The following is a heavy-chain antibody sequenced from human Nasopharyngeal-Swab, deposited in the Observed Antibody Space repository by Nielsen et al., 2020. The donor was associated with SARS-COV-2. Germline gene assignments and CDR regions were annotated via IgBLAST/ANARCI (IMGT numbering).Heavy chain of an antibody. CDR1: GFTFSNYW. V-gene: IGHV3-74*01. J-gene: IGHJ4*02. Sequence: GESLKISCAASGFTFSNYWMHWVRQAPGKGLVWVSRIDSDGSNTRYADSVKGRFTISRDDAKNTLYLQMNSLRAEDTAVYYCARDLGGYSYGDYWGQGTLVTVSS. CDR3: ARDLGGYSYGDY. CDR2: IDSDGSNT. D-gene: IGHD5-18*01.